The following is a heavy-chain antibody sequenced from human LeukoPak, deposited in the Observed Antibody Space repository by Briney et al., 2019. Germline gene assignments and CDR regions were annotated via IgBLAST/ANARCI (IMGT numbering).Heavy chain of an antibody. CDR2: MSSSDDGR. Sequence: GGSLRLSCATSGFSFSSYAMSWVRQAPGKGLEWVSAMSSSDDGRYYAASVRGRFTISRDTSRSTLYLQMNSLRAEDTAVYYCAKPLWFGDHDAFDIWGQGTMVTVSS. CDR3: AKPLWFGDHDAFDI. D-gene: IGHD3-10*01. CDR1: GFSFSSYA. J-gene: IGHJ3*02. V-gene: IGHV3-23*01.